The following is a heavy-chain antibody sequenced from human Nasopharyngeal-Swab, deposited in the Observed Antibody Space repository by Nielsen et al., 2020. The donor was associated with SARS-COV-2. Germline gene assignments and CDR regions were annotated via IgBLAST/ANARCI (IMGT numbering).Heavy chain of an antibody. D-gene: IGHD4-17*01. V-gene: IGHV3-23*01. CDR3: AKGGVSVYGDSYYFDF. CDR2: ISGSGSGT. Sequence: GGSLRLSCAASGFTFDTFGMTWVRQAPGKGLEWVSMISGSGSGTYYADSVKGRFTISRDNSKNTLYLQMNSLRADDTAVYYCAKGGVSVYGDSYYFDFWGQGTLVTVSS. CDR1: GFTFDTFG. J-gene: IGHJ4*02.